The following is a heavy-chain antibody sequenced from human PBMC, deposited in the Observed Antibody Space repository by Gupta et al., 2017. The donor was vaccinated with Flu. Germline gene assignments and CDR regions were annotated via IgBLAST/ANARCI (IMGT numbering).Heavy chain of an antibody. V-gene: IGHV2-5*02. D-gene: IGHD6-13*01. CDR2: IYWDDDK. CDR3: AHNSGYSTSSYRGPGKFDY. Sequence: KALEWLALIYWDDDKRYSPSLKSSLTITKDTSKNQVVLTMTNMDPLDTATYYCAHNSGYSTSSYRGPGKFDYWGQGTLVTVSS. J-gene: IGHJ4*02.